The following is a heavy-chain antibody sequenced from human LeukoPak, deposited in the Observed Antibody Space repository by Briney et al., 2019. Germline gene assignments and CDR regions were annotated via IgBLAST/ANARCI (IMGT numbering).Heavy chain of an antibody. CDR3: ARDISPEKGQQLAN. CDR1: GFTFSRFW. CDR2: IKEDGSVK. D-gene: IGHD6-13*01. V-gene: IGHV3-7*04. Sequence: PGGSLRLSCAASGFTFSRFWMSWVRQAPGKGLEYVANIKEDGSVKYYVDSVKGRFTISRDNAKNSLYLQMSSLRVEDTAVYYCARDISPEKGQQLANWGQGTQVTVSS. J-gene: IGHJ4*02.